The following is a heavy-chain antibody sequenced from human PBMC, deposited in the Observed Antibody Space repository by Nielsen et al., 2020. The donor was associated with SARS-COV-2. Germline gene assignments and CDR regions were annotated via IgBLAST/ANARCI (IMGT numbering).Heavy chain of an antibody. CDR1: GYTFTSYD. CDR2: MNPNSGNT. V-gene: IGHV1-8*01. CDR3: ARGNYDSWSGYPYYYYGMDV. J-gene: IGHJ6*02. Sequence: ASVKVSCKASGYTFTSYDINWVRQATGQGLEWMGLMNPNSGNTDYAQKFLGRVTMTRYTSISTAYMELGSLRSEDTAVYYCARGNYDSWSGYPYYYYGMDVWGQGTTVTVSS. D-gene: IGHD3-3*01.